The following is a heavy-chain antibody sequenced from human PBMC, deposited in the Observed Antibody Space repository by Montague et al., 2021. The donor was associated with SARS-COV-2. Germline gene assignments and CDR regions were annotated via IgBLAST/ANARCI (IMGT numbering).Heavy chain of an antibody. CDR2: INHSGST. D-gene: IGHD6-13*01. CDR1: GGSFSGYY. J-gene: IGHJ5*02. V-gene: IGHV4-34*01. CDR3: ARGRSYSSWYGVNWFDP. Sequence: SETLSLTCAVYGGSFSGYYWSWIRQPPGKGLEWIGEINHSGSTNYNPSLKSRVTISVDTSKNQFSLKLSSVTAADTVVYYCARGRSYSSWYGVNWFDPWGQGTLVTVSS.